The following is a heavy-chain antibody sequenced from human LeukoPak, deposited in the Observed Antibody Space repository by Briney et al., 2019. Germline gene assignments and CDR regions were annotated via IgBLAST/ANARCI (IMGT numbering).Heavy chain of an antibody. D-gene: IGHD3-10*01. CDR3: ASRRITMVRGVIS. J-gene: IGHJ5*02. Sequence: PSQTLSLTCTVSGGSISSGDYYWSWIRQPPGKGLEWIGYIHYSGSTYYNPSLKSRVTISVDTSKNQFSLKLSSVTAADTAVYYCASRRITMVRGVISWGQGTLVTVSS. CDR1: GGSISSGDYY. CDR2: IHYSGST. V-gene: IGHV4-30-4*01.